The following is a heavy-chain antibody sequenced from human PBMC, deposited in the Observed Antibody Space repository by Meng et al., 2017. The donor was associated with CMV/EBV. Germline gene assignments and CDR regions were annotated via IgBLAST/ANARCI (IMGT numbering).Heavy chain of an antibody. D-gene: IGHD3-16*01. CDR3: ARLCFPGAGGESYYYGMDV. J-gene: IGHJ6*02. CDR2: IYPGDSDT. Sequence: GESLKISCKGSGYSFTSYWIGWVRQMPGKGLEWMGIIYPGDSDTRYSPSFQGQVTISADKSISTAYLQWSSLKASDTAMYYCARLCFPGAGGESYYYGMDVWGQGTTVTVSS. V-gene: IGHV5-51*01. CDR1: GYSFTSYW.